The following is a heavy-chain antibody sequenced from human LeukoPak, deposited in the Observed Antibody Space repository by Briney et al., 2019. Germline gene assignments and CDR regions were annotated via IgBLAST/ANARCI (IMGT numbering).Heavy chain of an antibody. J-gene: IGHJ5*02. D-gene: IGHD2-15*01. Sequence: SETLSFTCTVSGGSISSDCWSWIRQPPGKGLEWIGYIYYSGSTNYNPSLKSRVTISVDTSKNQFSLKLSSVTAADTAVYYCARGRGYCSGGSCYRWFDPWGQGTLVTVSS. CDR3: ARGRGYCSGGSCYRWFDP. CDR1: GGSISSDC. V-gene: IGHV4-59*01. CDR2: IYYSGST.